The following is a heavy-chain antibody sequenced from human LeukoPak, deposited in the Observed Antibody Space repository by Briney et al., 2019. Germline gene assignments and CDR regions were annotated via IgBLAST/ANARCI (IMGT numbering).Heavy chain of an antibody. V-gene: IGHV3-23*01. J-gene: IGHJ5*01. CDR1: TFTFSSYA. CDR3: ARGAYGDYDS. D-gene: IGHD4-17*01. CDR2: ISAGADST. Sequence: GGSLRLSCAASTFTFSSYAMSWVRQAPGKGLERVSAISAGADSTYYADSVQGRFTISRDNSKNTLFLQMSGLRAEDTAVYFCARGAYGDYDSWGQGTLVTVSS.